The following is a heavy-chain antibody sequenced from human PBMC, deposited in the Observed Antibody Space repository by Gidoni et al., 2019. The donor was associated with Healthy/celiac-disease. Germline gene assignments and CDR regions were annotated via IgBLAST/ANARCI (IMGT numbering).Heavy chain of an antibody. CDR2: IYSSGGT. D-gene: IGHD5-18*01. V-gene: IGHV4-39*01. J-gene: IGHJ4*02. CDR3: ARHQGGYSYTYYFDY. Sequence: QLQLQESGPGLVKPSETLSLTCPVSGGPISSTSYYWGWIRQPPGKGLEWIGSIYSSGGTYYNPSLKSRVTISVDTSKTQFSLKLSSVTAADTAVYYCARHQGGYSYTYYFDYWGQGTLVTVSS. CDR1: GGPISSTSYY.